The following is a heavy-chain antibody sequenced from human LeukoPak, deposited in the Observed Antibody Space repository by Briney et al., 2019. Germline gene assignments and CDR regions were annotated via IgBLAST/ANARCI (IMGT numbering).Heavy chain of an antibody. CDR1: GFTFSSYE. CDR3: ARCGYYYYYMDV. Sequence: GGSLRLSCAASGFTFSSYEMNWVRQARGKGLEWVSYISSSGSTIYYADSVKGRFTISRDNAKNSLYLQMNSLRAEDTAVYYCARCGYYYYYMDVWGKGTTVTISS. V-gene: IGHV3-48*03. J-gene: IGHJ6*03. CDR2: ISSSGSTI.